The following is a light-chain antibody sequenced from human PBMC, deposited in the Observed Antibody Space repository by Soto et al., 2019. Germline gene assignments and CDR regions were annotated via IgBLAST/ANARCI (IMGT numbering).Light chain of an antibody. V-gene: IGLV2-14*03. J-gene: IGLJ1*01. Sequence: QSVLTQPASVSGSPGQSISISCLGTSSDVGAFNYVSWYQHHPGKAPQLIIYDVTSRPSGVSSRFSASKSGNTASLTISGLQAEDEADYYCSSYTTRNTEVFGSGTKLT. CDR3: SSYTTRNTEV. CDR1: SSDVGAFNY. CDR2: DVT.